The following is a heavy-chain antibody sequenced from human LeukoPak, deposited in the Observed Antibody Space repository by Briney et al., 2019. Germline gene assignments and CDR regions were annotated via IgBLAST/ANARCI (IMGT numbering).Heavy chain of an antibody. D-gene: IGHD6-19*01. CDR3: ARDQAAVAGSLDY. CDR2: ISWNSGSI. J-gene: IGHJ4*02. V-gene: IGHV3-9*01. Sequence: GRSLRLSCAASGFTFDDYAMHWVRQAPGKGLEWVSGISWNSGSIGYADSVKGRFTISRDNAKNSLYLQMNSLRAEDTAVYYCARDQAAVAGSLDYWGQGTLVTVSS. CDR1: GFTFDDYA.